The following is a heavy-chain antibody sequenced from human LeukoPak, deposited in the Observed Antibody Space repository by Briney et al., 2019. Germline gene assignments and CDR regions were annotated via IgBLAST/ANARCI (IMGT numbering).Heavy chain of an antibody. D-gene: IGHD3-10*01. CDR2: VGHSGTT. Sequence: PSETLSLTCAVYGGSLNDYLWSWIRQPPGQGLEWVGEVGHSGTTNYNPSLKSRVTISVDTSKNQFSLKLTSVTAADTAVYYCARELISSRAAFDTWGQGTVVTVSS. J-gene: IGHJ3*02. V-gene: IGHV4-34*01. CDR1: GGSLNDYL. CDR3: ARELISSRAAFDT.